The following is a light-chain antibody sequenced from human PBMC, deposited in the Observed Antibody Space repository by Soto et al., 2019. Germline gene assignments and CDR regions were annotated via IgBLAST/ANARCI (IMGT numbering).Light chain of an antibody. CDR1: QSNSGW. J-gene: IGKJ1*01. V-gene: IGKV1-5*01. CDR2: DAS. CDR3: QQYYDYWT. Sequence: DIQMTQSPYTLSASVEGRVTITCRDSQSNSGWLAWYQQKPGQAPKLLIYDASTLESVVPSRFSGSGSGTEFTLSISSLQPDDSAFYYCQQYYDYWTFGPGTKVDIK.